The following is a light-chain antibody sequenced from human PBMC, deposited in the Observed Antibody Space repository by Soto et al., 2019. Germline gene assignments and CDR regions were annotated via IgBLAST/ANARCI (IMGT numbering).Light chain of an antibody. J-gene: IGKJ1*01. CDR2: GAS. CDR1: LSVSSSY. Sequence: EIVLTQPPGTLSLSPGERATPSCRASLSVSSSYLALYQQKPGQASRRLIDGASSRATGIPDRCSCSGSLTVSTLTIGRLEPEDFAVYYCQQRSNWPPTCGQG. CDR3: QQRSNWPPT. V-gene: IGKV3D-20*02.